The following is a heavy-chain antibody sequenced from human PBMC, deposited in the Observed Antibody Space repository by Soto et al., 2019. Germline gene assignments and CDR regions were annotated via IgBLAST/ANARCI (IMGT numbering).Heavy chain of an antibody. V-gene: IGHV4-34*12. D-gene: IGHD2-15*01. CDR1: GGSFSPYY. CDR3: VRPHYQSNTFYSYFGY. CDR2: IFHGGST. J-gene: IGHJ4*02. Sequence: KSSETLSLTCVVSGGSFSPYYWSWIRQPPGRGLEWIGQIFHGGSTNYSPSLKSRVTISVDTSKNQFSLELSSVTAADTAVYYCVRPHYQSNTFYSYFGYWGQGTLVTVSS.